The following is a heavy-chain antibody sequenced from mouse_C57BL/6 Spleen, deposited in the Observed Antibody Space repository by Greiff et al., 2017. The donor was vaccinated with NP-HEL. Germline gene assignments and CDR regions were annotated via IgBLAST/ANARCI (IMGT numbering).Heavy chain of an antibody. J-gene: IGHJ2*01. D-gene: IGHD1-2*01. CDR2: IDPSDSYT. CDR3: ARRDNGYDY. Sequence: VQLQQPGAELVRPGTSVKLSCKASGYTFTSYWMHWVKQRPGQGLEWIGVIDPSDSYTNYNQKFKGKATLTVDTSSSTAYMQLSSLTSEDSAVYYCARRDNGYDYWGQGTTLTVSS. V-gene: IGHV1-59*01. CDR1: GYTFTSYW.